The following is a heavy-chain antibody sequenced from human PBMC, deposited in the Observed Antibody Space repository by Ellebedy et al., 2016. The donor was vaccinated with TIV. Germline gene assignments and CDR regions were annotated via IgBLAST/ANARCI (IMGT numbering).Heavy chain of an antibody. CDR2: INANRGAT. Sequence: AASVKVSCKTSGYTFIAYHIHWVRQAPGQGLEWLGWINANRGATIYVQKFNSRVTMTRDMSTSTAFREVTGLTSDDTAVYYCARNGVSGWSDFDYWGQGTLVTVSS. J-gene: IGHJ4*02. V-gene: IGHV1-2*02. CDR3: ARNGVSGWSDFDY. CDR1: GYTFIAYH. D-gene: IGHD6-19*01.